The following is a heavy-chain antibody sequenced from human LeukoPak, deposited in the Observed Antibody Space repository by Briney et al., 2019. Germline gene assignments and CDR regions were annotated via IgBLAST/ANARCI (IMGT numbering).Heavy chain of an antibody. D-gene: IGHD1-14*01. CDR1: GFTFSSYA. CDR2: ISGSGGST. CDR3: AEGEIANRNPFTFDI. J-gene: IGHJ3*02. V-gene: IGHV3-23*01. Sequence: PGGSLRLSCAVSGFTFSSYAMSWVLQAPGKGLEWVSAISGSGGSTYYADSVKGRFTISRDNSKNTLYLQMNSLRAEDTAVYYCAEGEIANRNPFTFDIWGQGTMVTVSS.